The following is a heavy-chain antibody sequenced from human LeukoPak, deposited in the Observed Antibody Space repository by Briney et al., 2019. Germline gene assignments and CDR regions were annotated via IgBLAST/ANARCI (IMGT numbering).Heavy chain of an antibody. CDR2: ISGSGGST. V-gene: IGHV3-23*01. D-gene: IGHD2-2*01. J-gene: IGHJ4*02. CDR1: GFTFSSYA. Sequence: QPGGSLRLSCAASGFTFSSYAMSWVRQAPGKGLEWVSAISGSGGSTYYADSVKGRFTISRDNSKNTLYLQMNSLRAEDTAVYYCAKDPPSYCSSTSCHAQFDYWGQGTLVTVSS. CDR3: AKDPPSYCSSTSCHAQFDY.